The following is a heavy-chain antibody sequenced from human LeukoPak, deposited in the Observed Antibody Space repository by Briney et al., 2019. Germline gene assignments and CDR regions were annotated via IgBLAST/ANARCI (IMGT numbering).Heavy chain of an antibody. CDR3: ASGLNDWLKN. J-gene: IGHJ4*02. Sequence: ASVKVSCKVSGYTLSELSMHWVRQAPGQGPEWMGVISPSGGSTTYAQKFQGRVTLTRDMSTSTDYLELSSLRSGDTAVYYCASGLNDWLKNWGQGTLVTVSS. CDR2: ISPSGGST. CDR1: GYTLSELS. V-gene: IGHV1-46*01. D-gene: IGHD3-9*01.